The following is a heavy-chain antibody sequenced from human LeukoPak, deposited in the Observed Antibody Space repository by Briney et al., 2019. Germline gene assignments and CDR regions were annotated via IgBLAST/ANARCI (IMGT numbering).Heavy chain of an antibody. D-gene: IGHD3-22*01. CDR1: GYTFTSYG. J-gene: IGHJ4*02. Sequence: ASVKVSCKASGYTFTSYGIIWVRQAPGQGLEWMGWISVYNGNTNYAQKLQGRVTMTTDTPTSTAYMELRSLRSDDTAVYYCARDGHYSDDSGYYRYYFDYWGQGTLVTVSS. V-gene: IGHV1-18*01. CDR3: ARDGHYSDDSGYYRYYFDY. CDR2: ISVYNGNT.